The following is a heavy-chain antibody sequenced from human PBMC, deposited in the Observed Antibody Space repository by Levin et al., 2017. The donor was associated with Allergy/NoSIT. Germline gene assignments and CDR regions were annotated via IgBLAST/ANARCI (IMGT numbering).Heavy chain of an antibody. D-gene: IGHD3-3*01. CDR1: GGTFSSDG. J-gene: IGHJ6*02. Sequence: AASVKVSCKGFGGTFSSDGISWVRQAPGQGHEWMGVIIPIFDTTNYAQKFQGRVTITADESTRKAYMEMSSLTSEVTARYYCAGEGRGRNGYHGMDVWGQGTTVTVSS. V-gene: IGHV1-69*13. CDR3: AGEGRGRNGYHGMDV. CDR2: IIPIFDTT.